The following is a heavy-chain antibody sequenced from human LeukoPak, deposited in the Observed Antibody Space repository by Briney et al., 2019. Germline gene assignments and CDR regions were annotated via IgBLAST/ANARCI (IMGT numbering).Heavy chain of an antibody. V-gene: IGHV3-23*01. CDR3: AKETLLPAAALDY. Sequence: PGGSLRLSCAASGFTFSNYAMIWVRQAPGKGLEWVSALSGSGATTYYADSVKGRFTISRDNSKNTLYLQMNSLRAEDTAVYYCAKETLLPAAALDYWGQGTPVTVSS. D-gene: IGHD6-13*01. CDR1: GFTFSNYA. CDR2: LSGSGATT. J-gene: IGHJ4*02.